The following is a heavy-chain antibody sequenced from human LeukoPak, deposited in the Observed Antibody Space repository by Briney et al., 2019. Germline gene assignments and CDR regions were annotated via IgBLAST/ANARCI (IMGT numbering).Heavy chain of an antibody. CDR1: GFTFSSYG. J-gene: IGHJ4*02. D-gene: IGHD2-21*01. CDR3: AKDGDDCIEH. V-gene: IGHV3-30*18. Sequence: PGGSLRLSYAASGFTFSSYGMHWVRQAPGKGLEWVAVISYDGSNKYYADSVKGRFTISRDNSKNTPYLQMNSLRAEDTAMYYCAKDGDDCIEHWGQGALVTVSS. CDR2: ISYDGSNK.